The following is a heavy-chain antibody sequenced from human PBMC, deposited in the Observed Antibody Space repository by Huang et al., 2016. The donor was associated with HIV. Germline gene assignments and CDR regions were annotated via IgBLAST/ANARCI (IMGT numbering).Heavy chain of an antibody. V-gene: IGHV4-39*01. CDR3: ARRHANYYDSSGYYFDS. CDR2: MYYSGST. CDR1: GGSISSSSHY. D-gene: IGHD3-22*01. J-gene: IGHJ4*02. Sequence: QLQLQESGPGLVKPSETLSLTCTVSGGSISSSSHYWGWIRQPPGKGLEWIGSMYYSGSTSYNPSLRSRVTISVDTSKNQFSLQLSSVTAADTAVYYCARRHANYYDSSGYYFDSWGQGTLFTVSS.